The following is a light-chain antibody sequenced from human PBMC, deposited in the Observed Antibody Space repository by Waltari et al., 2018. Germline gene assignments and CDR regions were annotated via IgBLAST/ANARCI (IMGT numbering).Light chain of an antibody. V-gene: IGKV4-1*01. CDR1: QSLLFTSNNKNY. J-gene: IGKJ4*01. Sequence: DIVMTQSPDSLAVSLGVRATINCRSSQSLLFTSNNKNYLSLYQKKAGQPPRLLLYWASTRESGVPDRFSGGGSGTEFTLSISSLQAEDVAVYYCQQYYNTPLTFGGGTKVDI. CDR3: QQYYNTPLT. CDR2: WAS.